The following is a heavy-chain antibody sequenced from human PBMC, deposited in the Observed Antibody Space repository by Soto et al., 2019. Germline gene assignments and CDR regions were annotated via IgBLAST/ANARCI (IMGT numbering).Heavy chain of an antibody. CDR1: GFTFSTYG. J-gene: IGHJ5*02. CDR3: AKETLGYCSSNSCYRGFDP. V-gene: IGHV3-30*18. D-gene: IGHD2-2*01. Sequence: LRLSCAASGFTFSTYGMHWVRQAPGKGLEWVAVISYDGSNKYYADSVKGRFTISRDNSKNTLYLQMNSLRAEDTAVYYCAKETLGYCSSNSCYRGFDPWGQGTLVTVSS. CDR2: ISYDGSNK.